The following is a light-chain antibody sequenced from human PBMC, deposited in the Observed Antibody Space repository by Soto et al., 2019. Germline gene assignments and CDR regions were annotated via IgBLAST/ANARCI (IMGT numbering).Light chain of an antibody. V-gene: IGKV3-15*01. J-gene: IGKJ4*01. Sequence: EIVMTQSPATLSVSPGERATLFCRASQSVSIDLAWYQKKAGLAPRLLIYGASTRATGIPARFSGSGSGTEFTLTISSLQSEDFAVYDCQQYNNWPPLTFGGGTKVEIK. CDR2: GAS. CDR3: QQYNNWPPLT. CDR1: QSVSID.